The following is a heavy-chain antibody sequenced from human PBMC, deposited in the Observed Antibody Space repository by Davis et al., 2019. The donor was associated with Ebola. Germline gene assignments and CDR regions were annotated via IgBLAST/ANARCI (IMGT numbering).Heavy chain of an antibody. CDR3: ARGGAVTPD. Sequence: GESLKISCAASGFTFSDYYMSWIRQAPGKGLEWVSYISGGGRTIYYADSVKGRFTISRDNAKNSLYLQMNSLRVEDTAVYFCARGGAVTPDWGPGTLVTVSS. CDR2: ISGGGRTI. CDR1: GFTFSDYY. J-gene: IGHJ4*02. D-gene: IGHD4-17*01. V-gene: IGHV3-11*04.